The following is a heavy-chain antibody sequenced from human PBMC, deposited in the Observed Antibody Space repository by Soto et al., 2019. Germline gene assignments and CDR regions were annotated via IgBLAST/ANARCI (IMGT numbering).Heavy chain of an antibody. Sequence: GASVKVSCKASGNTFTSYDINWVRQATGHGLEWMGWINPNSGNIGYAQKFQGRVTMTRDTAIRTAYMEVSRLRSDDTAVYYCARGRASGSYYLLDYWGQGXLVTVSS. J-gene: IGHJ4*02. CDR3: ARGRASGSYYLLDY. D-gene: IGHD3-10*01. CDR2: INPNSGNI. CDR1: GNTFTSYD. V-gene: IGHV1-8*01.